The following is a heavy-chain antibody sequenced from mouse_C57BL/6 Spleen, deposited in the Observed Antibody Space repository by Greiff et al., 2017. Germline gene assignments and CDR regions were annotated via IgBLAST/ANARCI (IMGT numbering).Heavy chain of an antibody. J-gene: IGHJ2*01. V-gene: IGHV1-75*01. D-gene: IGHD3-2*02. CDR2: IFPGSGST. Sequence: QVQLKESGPELVKPGASVKISCKASGYTFTDYYINWVKQRPGQGLEWIGWIFPGSGSTYYNEKFKGKATLTVDKSSSTAYMLLSSLTSEDSAVYFCAKGAAQAPYYFDYWGQGTTLTVSS. CDR1: GYTFTDYY. CDR3: AKGAAQAPYYFDY.